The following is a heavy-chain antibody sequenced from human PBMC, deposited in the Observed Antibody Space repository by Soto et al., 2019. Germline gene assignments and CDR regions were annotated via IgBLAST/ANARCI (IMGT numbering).Heavy chain of an antibody. Sequence: QVQLQESGPGLVKPSENLSLTCTVSGGSISSYYWSWIRQPPGKGLEWIGYIYYSGSTNYDPSLMSRVTIPVDTSKNQFSLKRNSMTAADTAVYYCARHNYGSGSTYFDYWGQGTLVTVSS. J-gene: IGHJ4*02. D-gene: IGHD3-10*01. CDR3: ARHNYGSGSTYFDY. CDR2: IYYSGST. CDR1: GGSISSYY. V-gene: IGHV4-59*08.